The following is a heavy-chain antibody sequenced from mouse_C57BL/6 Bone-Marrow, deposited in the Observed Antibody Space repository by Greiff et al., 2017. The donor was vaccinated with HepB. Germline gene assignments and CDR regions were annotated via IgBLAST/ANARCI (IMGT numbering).Heavy chain of an antibody. Sequence: EVKLMESGGGLVQPGGSLKLSCAASGFTFSDYYMYWVRQTPENRLEWVAYISNGGGSTYYPDTVKGRFTISRDNAKNTLYLQMSRLKSEDTAMYYCARRDYGYYAMDYWGQGTSVTVSS. CDR3: ARRDYGYYAMDY. CDR1: GFTFSDYY. V-gene: IGHV5-12*01. J-gene: IGHJ4*01. D-gene: IGHD1-1*01. CDR2: ISNGGGST.